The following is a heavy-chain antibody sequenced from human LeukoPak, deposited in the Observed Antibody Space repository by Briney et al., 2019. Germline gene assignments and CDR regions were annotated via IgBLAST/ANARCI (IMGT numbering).Heavy chain of an antibody. D-gene: IGHD2-15*01. V-gene: IGHV3-21*01. CDR1: GFTFSSYS. CDR3: ARAAALIRDAFDI. J-gene: IGHJ3*02. CDR2: ISSISSYI. Sequence: GGSLRLSCAASGFTFSSYSMNWVRQAPGKGREWVSSISSISSYIYYADSVKGRFTISRDNAKNSLYLQMNSLRAEDTAVYYCARAAALIRDAFDIWGQGTMVTVSS.